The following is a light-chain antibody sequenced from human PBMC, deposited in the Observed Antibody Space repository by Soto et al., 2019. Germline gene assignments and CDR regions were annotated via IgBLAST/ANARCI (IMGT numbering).Light chain of an antibody. J-gene: IGKJ1*01. V-gene: IGKV3-15*01. CDR3: HQYNDWPPA. Sequence: EIVVTQSPATLSVSPEERATLSCRASQSVSTNVAWYQQKSGQAPRLLIYGPSTRASGIPARFSGSGSGREFTLTINNLQSEDFAVYYCHQYNDWPPAFGQGTKVEIK. CDR1: QSVSTN. CDR2: GPS.